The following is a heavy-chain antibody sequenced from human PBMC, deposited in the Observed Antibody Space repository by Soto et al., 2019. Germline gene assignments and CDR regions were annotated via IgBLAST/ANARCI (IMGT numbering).Heavy chain of an antibody. CDR1: GFTFSSYG. CDR2: IWYDGSNK. CDR3: AKDLRPTSGYYYFDY. V-gene: IGHV3-33*06. D-gene: IGHD3-22*01. J-gene: IGHJ4*02. Sequence: QVQLVESGGGVVQPGRSLRLSCAASGFTFSSYGMHWVRQAPGKGLEWVAVIWYDGSNKYYADSVKGRFTISRDNSKNTLYLQMNSLRAEDTAVYYCAKDLRPTSGYYYFDYWGQGTLVTVSS.